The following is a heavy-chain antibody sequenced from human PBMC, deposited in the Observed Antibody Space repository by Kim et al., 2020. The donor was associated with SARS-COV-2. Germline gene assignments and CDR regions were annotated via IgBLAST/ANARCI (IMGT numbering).Heavy chain of an antibody. CDR2: IKSKTDGGTT. V-gene: IGHV3-15*01. CDR1: GFTFSNAW. J-gene: IGHJ4*02. Sequence: GGSLRLSCAASGFTFSNAWMSWVRQAPGKGLEWVGRIKSKTDGGTTDYAAPVKGRFTISRDDSKNTLYLQMNSLKTEDTAVYYCTTDLAWPVLWFGDPAERDYWGQGTLVTVSS. D-gene: IGHD3-10*01. CDR3: TTDLAWPVLWFGDPAERDY.